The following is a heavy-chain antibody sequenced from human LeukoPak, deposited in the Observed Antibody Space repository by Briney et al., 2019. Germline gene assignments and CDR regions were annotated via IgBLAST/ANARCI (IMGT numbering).Heavy chain of an antibody. CDR2: ISSSGSTI. J-gene: IGHJ4*02. D-gene: IGHD2-21*02. CDR1: GFTFSSYE. Sequence: GGSLRLSCAASGFTFSSYEMNWVRQAPGKGLEWVSYISSSGSTIYYADSVKGRFTISRDNAKNPLYLQMNSLRAEDTAVYYCARDPWAYCGGDCYSLDYWGQGTLVTVSS. V-gene: IGHV3-48*03. CDR3: ARDPWAYCGGDCYSLDY.